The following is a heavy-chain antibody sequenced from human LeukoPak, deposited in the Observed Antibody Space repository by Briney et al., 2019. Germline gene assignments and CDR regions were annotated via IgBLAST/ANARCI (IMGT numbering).Heavy chain of an antibody. CDR2: INSNGDEI. V-gene: IGHV3-23*01. D-gene: IGHD3-22*01. J-gene: IGHJ4*02. CDR3: AKDPRNYDSSGYYAPTFDY. CDR1: GFTFSTYA. Sequence: GGSLRLSCAASGFTFSTYAMTWVRQAPGKGLEWVSGINSNGDEIYYADSVKGRFTISRDNSKNTLYLQMNSLRAEDTAVYYCAKDPRNYDSSGYYAPTFDYWGQGTLVTVSS.